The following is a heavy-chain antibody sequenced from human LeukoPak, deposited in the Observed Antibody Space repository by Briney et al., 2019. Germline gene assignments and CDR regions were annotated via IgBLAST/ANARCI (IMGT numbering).Heavy chain of an antibody. CDR3: ARDHRYCSSTSCYTRGYYYYYGMDV. J-gene: IGHJ6*02. D-gene: IGHD2-2*02. CDR2: ISYDGSNK. Sequence: PGGSLRLSCAASGFTFSSYAMHWVRQAPGKGLEWVAVISYDGSNKYYADPVKGRFTISRDNSKNTLYLQMNSLRAEDTAVYYCARDHRYCSSTSCYTRGYYYYYGMDVWGQGTTVTVSS. V-gene: IGHV3-30*04. CDR1: GFTFSSYA.